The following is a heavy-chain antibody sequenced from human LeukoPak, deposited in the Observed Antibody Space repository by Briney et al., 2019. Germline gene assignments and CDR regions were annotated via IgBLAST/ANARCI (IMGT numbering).Heavy chain of an antibody. D-gene: IGHD2/OR15-2a*01. V-gene: IGHV3-21*01. CDR3: ARSLSSTVSMPKDY. Sequence: GGSLRLSCAASGFTFSSYSMNWVRQAPGKGLEWVSSISSSSSYIYYADSVKGRFTISRNNAKNSLYLQMNSLRAEDTAVYYCARSLSSTVSMPKDYWGQGTLVTVSS. CDR1: GFTFSSYS. J-gene: IGHJ4*02. CDR2: ISSSSSYI.